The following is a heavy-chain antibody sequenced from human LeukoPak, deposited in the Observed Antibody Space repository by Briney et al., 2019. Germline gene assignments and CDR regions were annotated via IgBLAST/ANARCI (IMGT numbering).Heavy chain of an antibody. CDR2: ISYDGSNK. CDR3: ARVDTNQWLAHFDY. J-gene: IGHJ4*02. CDR1: GFTFSSYG. D-gene: IGHD6-19*01. V-gene: IGHV3-30*19. Sequence: GGSLRLSCAASGFTFSSYGMHWVRQAPGKGLEWVAVISYDGSNKYYADSVKGRFTISRDNSKNTLYLQMNSLRAEDTAVYYCARVDTNQWLAHFDYWGQGTLVTVSS.